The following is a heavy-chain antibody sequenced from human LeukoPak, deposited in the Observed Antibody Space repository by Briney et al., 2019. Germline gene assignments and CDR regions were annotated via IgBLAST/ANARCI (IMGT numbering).Heavy chain of an antibody. CDR2: ISSSGSTI. J-gene: IGHJ4*02. CDR3: ARDSGYSYGWFFPLGY. D-gene: IGHD5-18*01. CDR1: GFTFSDYY. Sequence: GVLRLSCAASGFTFSDYYMSWIRQAPGKGLEWVSYISSSGSTIYYADSVKGRFTISRDSAKNSLYLQMNSLRAEDTAVYYCARDSGYSYGWFFPLGYWGQGTLVTVSS. V-gene: IGHV3-11*01.